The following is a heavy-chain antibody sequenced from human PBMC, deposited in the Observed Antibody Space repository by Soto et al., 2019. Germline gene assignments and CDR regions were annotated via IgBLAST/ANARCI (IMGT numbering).Heavy chain of an antibody. D-gene: IGHD3-10*01. V-gene: IGHV3-66*01. J-gene: IGHJ4*02. CDR1: GFTVSSNY. Sequence: EVQLVESGGGLVQPGGSLRLSCAASGFTVSSNYMSWVRQAPGKGLEWVSVIYSGGSTYYADSVKGRFTISRDNSKNTLYLQMNSLRAEDTAVYYCARGGGVPRGDFDYWGQGTLVTVSS. CDR2: IYSGGST. CDR3: ARGGGVPRGDFDY.